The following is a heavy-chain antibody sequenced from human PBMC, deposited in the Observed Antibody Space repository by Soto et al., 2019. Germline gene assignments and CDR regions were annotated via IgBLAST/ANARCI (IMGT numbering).Heavy chain of an antibody. CDR2: INPNSGGT. CDR1: GYTFTGYY. CDR3: ARDSAGGSSRRDWVYYYYGVDV. V-gene: IGHV1-2*02. D-gene: IGHD1-26*01. J-gene: IGHJ6*02. Sequence: ASVNVSCKDSGYTFTGYYMHWVRQAHGQGLEWMGWINPNSGGTNYAQKFQGRVTMTRDTSISTAYMELSRLRSDDTAVYHCARDSAGGSSRRDWVYYYYGVDVWGQGTTVTVSS.